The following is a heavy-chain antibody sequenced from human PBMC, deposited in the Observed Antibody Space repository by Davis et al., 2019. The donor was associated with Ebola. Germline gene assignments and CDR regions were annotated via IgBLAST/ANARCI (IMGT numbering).Heavy chain of an antibody. D-gene: IGHD3-3*01. CDR1: GFTFSSYW. CDR2: IKQDGSEK. Sequence: PGGSLRLSCAASGFTFSSYWMSWVRQAPGKGLEWVANIKQDGSEKYYVDSVKGRFTISRDNAKNSLYLQMNSLRAEDTAVYYCARNPYMGHSKYYDFWSGYYKEYYYYGMDVWGQGTTVTVSS. J-gene: IGHJ6*02. V-gene: IGHV3-7*01. CDR3: ARNPYMGHSKYYDFWSGYYKEYYYYGMDV.